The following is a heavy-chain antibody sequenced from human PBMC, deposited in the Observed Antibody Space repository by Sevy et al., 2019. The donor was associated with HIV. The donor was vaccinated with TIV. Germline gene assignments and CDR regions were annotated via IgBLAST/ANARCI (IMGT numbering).Heavy chain of an antibody. CDR3: ARAGGWGNINHSNQILDI. J-gene: IGHJ3*02. CDR2: IDQDGSDK. CDR1: EFIFTGYW. V-gene: IGHV3-7*01. D-gene: IGHD3-16*01. Sequence: GGSLRLSCAASEFIFTGYWVNWVRQAPGKGLEWVANIDQDGSDKRYVDSVRGRFTISRDNANNFLYLQMSSLRADDTAVYYCARAGGWGNINHSNQILDIWGHGTKVTVSS.